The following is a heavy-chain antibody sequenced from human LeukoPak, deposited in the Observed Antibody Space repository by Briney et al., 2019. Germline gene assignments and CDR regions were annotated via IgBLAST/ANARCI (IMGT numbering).Heavy chain of an antibody. CDR1: GFTFDDYG. Sequence: GGSLRLSCAASGFTFDDYGMSWVRQAPGKGLVWVSRINSDGSSTSYADSVKGRFTISRDNAKNTLYLQMNSLRAEDTAVYYCARDGQQQLSHDYWGQGTLVTVSS. CDR2: INSDGSST. V-gene: IGHV3-74*01. CDR3: ARDGQQQLSHDY. J-gene: IGHJ4*02. D-gene: IGHD6-13*01.